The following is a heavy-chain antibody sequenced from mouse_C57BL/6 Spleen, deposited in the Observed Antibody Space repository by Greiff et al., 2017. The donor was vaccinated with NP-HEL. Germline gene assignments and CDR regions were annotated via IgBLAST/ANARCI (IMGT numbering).Heavy chain of an antibody. Sequence: VQLKQSVAELVRPGASVKLSCTASGFNIKNTYMHWVKQRPEQGLEWIGRIDPANGNTKYAPKFQGKATITADTSSNTAYLQLSSLTSEDTAIYYCARSTMITTRVYYAMDYWGQGTSVTVSS. J-gene: IGHJ4*01. D-gene: IGHD2-4*01. CDR1: GFNIKNTY. V-gene: IGHV14-3*01. CDR3: ARSTMITTRVYYAMDY. CDR2: IDPANGNT.